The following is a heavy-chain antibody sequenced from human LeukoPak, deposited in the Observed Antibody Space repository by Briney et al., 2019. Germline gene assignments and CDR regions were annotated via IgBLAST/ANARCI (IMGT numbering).Heavy chain of an antibody. D-gene: IGHD1-26*01. V-gene: IGHV3-23*01. Sequence: GGSLRLSCAASGLTFNKYAMSWIRQAPGKGLEWVSTIYSDGNTYYPDSVKGRFTISRDGSKNTLYLQLNSLRTEDTAIYYCVREREGSNSEHWGQGTLVTVSS. J-gene: IGHJ1*01. CDR1: GLTFNKYA. CDR2: IYSDGNT. CDR3: VREREGSNSEH.